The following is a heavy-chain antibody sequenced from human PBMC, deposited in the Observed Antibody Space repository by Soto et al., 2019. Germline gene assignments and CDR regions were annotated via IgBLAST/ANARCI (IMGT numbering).Heavy chain of an antibody. CDR2: ISYDGSNK. V-gene: IGHV3-30-3*01. CDR3: ARRPTPYYFDY. Sequence: PGGSLRLSCAASGFTFSSYAMHWVRQAPGKGLEWVAVISYDGSNKYYADSVKGRFTISRDNSQNTLYLQMNSPTAEDTADYYCARRPTPYYFDYWGQGTLVTVSS. CDR1: GFTFSSYA. J-gene: IGHJ4*02.